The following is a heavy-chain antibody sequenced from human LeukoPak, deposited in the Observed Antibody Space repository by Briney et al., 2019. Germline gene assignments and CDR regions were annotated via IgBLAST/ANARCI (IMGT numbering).Heavy chain of an antibody. J-gene: IGHJ4*02. D-gene: IGHD3-22*01. CDR3: AKSFGDSSGYYHFDF. Sequence: GGSLRLSCAASGFTFSNYVMNWVRQAPGKGLQWVSRISGSGSKTYYADSVKGRFTISRGNSKNTLYLQMNSLRAENTAAYYCAKSFGDSSGYYHFDFWGQGTLVTVSS. CDR1: GFTFSNYV. V-gene: IGHV3-23*01. CDR2: ISGSGSKT.